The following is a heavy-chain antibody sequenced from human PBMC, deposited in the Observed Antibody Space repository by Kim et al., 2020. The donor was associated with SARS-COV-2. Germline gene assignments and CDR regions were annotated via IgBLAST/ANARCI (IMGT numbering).Heavy chain of an antibody. Sequence: SETLSLTCTVSGGSISSSSYYWGWIRQPPGKGLEWIGSIYYSGSTYYNPSLKSRVTISVDTSKNQFSLKLSSVTAADTAVYYCARQVTRTITIFGVAETYYFDYWGQGTLVTVSS. D-gene: IGHD3-3*01. CDR1: GGSISSSSYY. V-gene: IGHV4-39*01. CDR2: IYYSGST. CDR3: ARQVTRTITIFGVAETYYFDY. J-gene: IGHJ4*02.